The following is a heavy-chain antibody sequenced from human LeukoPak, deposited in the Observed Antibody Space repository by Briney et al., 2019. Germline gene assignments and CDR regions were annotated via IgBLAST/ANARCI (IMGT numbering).Heavy chain of an antibody. Sequence: KPSETLSLTCTVSGGSISSYYWSWIRQPAGKGLEWIGRIYTSGSTTYNPSLKSRVTMSVDTSKKQFSLKLGSVTAADTAVYYCARDNGSEKAFDYWGQGTLVTVSS. CDR1: GGSISSYY. CDR3: ARDNGSEKAFDY. V-gene: IGHV4-4*07. CDR2: IYTSGST. D-gene: IGHD3-10*01. J-gene: IGHJ4*02.